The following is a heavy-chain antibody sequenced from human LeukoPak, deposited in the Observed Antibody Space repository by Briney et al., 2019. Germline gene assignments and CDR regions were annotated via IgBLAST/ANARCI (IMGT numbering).Heavy chain of an antibody. Sequence: ASVKVSCKASGGTFSSYAISWVRQAPGQGLEWMGGIIPIFGTANYAQKFQGRVTITTDESTSTAYMELSSLRSEDTAVYYCAGGTNYDPKQMNWFDPRGQGTLVTVSS. CDR2: IIPIFGTA. J-gene: IGHJ5*02. CDR1: GGTFSSYA. CDR3: AGGTNYDPKQMNWFDP. V-gene: IGHV1-69*05. D-gene: IGHD3-3*01.